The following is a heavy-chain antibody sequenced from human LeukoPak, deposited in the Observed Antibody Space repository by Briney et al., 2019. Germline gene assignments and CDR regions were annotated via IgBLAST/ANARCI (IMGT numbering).Heavy chain of an antibody. CDR2: LSNTGNI. CDR1: GFTFSSYG. V-gene: IGHV3-48*01. D-gene: IGHD3-10*02. J-gene: IGHJ4*02. Sequence: AGVSLRLSCAASGFTFSSYGMNWVRQAQGKGLEWLSYLSNTGNIHYAQSVKGRFTISRDNAKSSLYLQMDGLRAEDTAVYYCARRGDSPMIGDHWGQGILVTVAS. CDR3: ARRGDSPMIGDH.